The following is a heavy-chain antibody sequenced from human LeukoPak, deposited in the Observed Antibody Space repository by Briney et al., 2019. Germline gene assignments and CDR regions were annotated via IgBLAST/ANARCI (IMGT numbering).Heavy chain of an antibody. Sequence: PGGSLRLSCAASGFTFSSYRMNWVRQAPGKGLEWVSYISSSSSTIYYADSVKGRFTISRDNAKNSLDLQMNSLRDEDTAVYYCARGDSSGYGPDHWGQGTLVTVSS. CDR2: ISSSSSTI. D-gene: IGHD3-22*01. CDR1: GFTFSSYR. CDR3: ARGDSSGYGPDH. J-gene: IGHJ5*02. V-gene: IGHV3-48*02.